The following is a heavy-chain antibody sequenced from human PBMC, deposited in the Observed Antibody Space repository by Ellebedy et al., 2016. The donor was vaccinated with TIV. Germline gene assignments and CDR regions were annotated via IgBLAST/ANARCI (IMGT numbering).Heavy chain of an antibody. J-gene: IGHJ4*02. CDR1: GYTFISYA. CDR3: ARDPWGYKYYFDF. D-gene: IGHD3-10*01. Sequence: ASVKVSCKASGYTFISYAINWVRQAPGQGLEWMGWISTYNDNLNYAQKFQGRVSMTTDTSASTAYMELSSLRSEDTAVYYCARDPWGYKYYFDFWGQGTLVTVSS. V-gene: IGHV1-18*04. CDR2: ISTYNDNL.